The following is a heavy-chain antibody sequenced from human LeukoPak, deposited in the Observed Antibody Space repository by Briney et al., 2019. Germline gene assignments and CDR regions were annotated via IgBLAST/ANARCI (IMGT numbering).Heavy chain of an antibody. CDR2: INSDGSST. J-gene: IGHJ5*02. Sequence: GGSLRLSCAASGFTFSSYWMHWVRQAPGKGLVWVSRINSDGSSTSYADSVKGRFTISRDNAKNTPYLQMNSLRAEDTAVYYCARDLGCSSTSCYSPPNWFDPWGQGTLVTVSS. D-gene: IGHD2-2*01. CDR1: GFTFSSYW. CDR3: ARDLGCSSTSCYSPPNWFDP. V-gene: IGHV3-74*01.